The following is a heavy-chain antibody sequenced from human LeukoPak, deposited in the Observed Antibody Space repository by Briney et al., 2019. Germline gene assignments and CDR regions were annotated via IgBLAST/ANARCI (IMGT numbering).Heavy chain of an antibody. D-gene: IGHD3-22*01. V-gene: IGHV3-23*01. Sequence: GGSLRLSCAASGFAFSTYAMSWVRQAPGKGLEWVSSISAGGSTTFYAASVKGRFTISRDNSKNTLYLQMNIVRAEDAAVYYCATGMENYDGSGYYSYFQHWGQGTLVTDSS. J-gene: IGHJ1*01. CDR1: GFAFSTYA. CDR2: ISAGGSTT. CDR3: ATGMENYDGSGYYSYFQH.